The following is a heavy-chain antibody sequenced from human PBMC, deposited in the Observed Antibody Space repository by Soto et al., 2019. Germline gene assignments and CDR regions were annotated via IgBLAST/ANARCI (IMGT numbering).Heavy chain of an antibody. Sequence: PSETLSLTCAVSGGSISSGGYSWSWIRQPPGKGLEWIGYIYHSGSTYYNPSLKSRVTISVDRSKNQFSLKLSSVTAADTAVYYCAGGGAYYYDSSGYLDPFDYWGQGTLVTVSS. J-gene: IGHJ4*02. CDR3: AGGGAYYYDSSGYLDPFDY. V-gene: IGHV4-30-2*01. D-gene: IGHD3-22*01. CDR2: IYHSGST. CDR1: GGSISSGGYS.